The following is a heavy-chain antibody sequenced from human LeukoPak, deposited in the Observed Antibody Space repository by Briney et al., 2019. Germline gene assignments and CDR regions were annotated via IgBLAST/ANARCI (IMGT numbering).Heavy chain of an antibody. J-gene: IGHJ4*02. CDR1: GFTFSSYD. D-gene: IGHD6-13*01. CDR3: AKSWSSWYYFDY. V-gene: IGHV3-23*01. Sequence: GGSLRLSCAASGFTFSSYDMSWVRQAPGKGLEWVSGISGIGGSTYYADSVKGRFTISRDNSKNMLYLQMNSLRAEDTAVYYCAKSWSSWYYFDYWGQGTLVTVSS. CDR2: ISGIGGST.